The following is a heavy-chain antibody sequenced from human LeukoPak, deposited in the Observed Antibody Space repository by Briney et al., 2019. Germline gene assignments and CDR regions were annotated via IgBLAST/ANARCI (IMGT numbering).Heavy chain of an antibody. CDR3: AAAVAGLYYYYYYMDV. D-gene: IGHD6-19*01. CDR1: GYTFTSYY. J-gene: IGHJ6*03. V-gene: IGHV1-69*13. CDR2: IIPIFGTA. Sequence: ASVKVSCKASGYTFTSYYMHWVRQAPGQGLEWMGGIIPIFGTANYAQKFQGRVTITADESTSTAYMELSSLRSEDTAVYYCAAAVAGLYYYYYYMDVWGKGTTVTISS.